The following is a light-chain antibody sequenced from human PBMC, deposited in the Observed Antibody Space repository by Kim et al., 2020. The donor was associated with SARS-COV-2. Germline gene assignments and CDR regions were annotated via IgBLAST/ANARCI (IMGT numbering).Light chain of an antibody. CDR2: DVS. J-gene: IGLJ1*01. CDR3: SSYTTSSTYV. V-gene: IGLV2-14*03. Sequence: GQSITISCTGTSNDIGAYNYVSWYQQHPGKAPKLMIYDVSNRPSGVSNRFSGSKSGNTASLTITGLQAEDEADYYCSSYTTSSTYVFGTGTKVTVL. CDR1: SNDIGAYNY.